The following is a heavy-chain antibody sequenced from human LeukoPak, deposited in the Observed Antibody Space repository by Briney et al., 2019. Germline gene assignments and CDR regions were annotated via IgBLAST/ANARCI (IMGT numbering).Heavy chain of an antibody. D-gene: IGHD3-10*01. J-gene: IGHJ3*02. V-gene: IGHV1-18*01. CDR1: GYTFTSYG. CDR2: ISAYNGNT. Sequence: RASVKVSCKASGYTFTSYGISWVRQAPGQGLEWMGWISAYNGNTNYAQKLQGRVTMTTDTSTSTAYMELRSLRSDDTAVYYCARDLSPRFGPDAFVIWGQGTMVTVSS. CDR3: ARDLSPRFGPDAFVI.